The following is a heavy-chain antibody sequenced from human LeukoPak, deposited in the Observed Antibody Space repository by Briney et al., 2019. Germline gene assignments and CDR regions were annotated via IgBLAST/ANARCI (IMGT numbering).Heavy chain of an antibody. V-gene: IGHV1-69*05. Sequence: SVKVSCKASGGTLSSYAISWVRQAPGQGLEWMGRIIPIFGTANYAQKFQGRVTITTDESTSTAYMELSSLRSEDTAVYYCARDDYYDSSGYWANDYWGQGTLVTVSS. CDR2: IIPIFGTA. CDR1: GGTLSSYA. J-gene: IGHJ4*02. D-gene: IGHD3-22*01. CDR3: ARDDYYDSSGYWANDY.